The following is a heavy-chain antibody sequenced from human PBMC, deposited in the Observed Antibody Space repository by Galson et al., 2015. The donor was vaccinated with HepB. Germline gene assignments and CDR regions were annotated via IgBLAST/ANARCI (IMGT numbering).Heavy chain of an antibody. CDR2: LNTNTGNP. CDR1: GYTFTSYA. Sequence: SVKVSCKASGYTFTSYAMNWVRQAPGQGLEWMGWLNTNTGNPTYAQGFTGRFVFSLDTSVSTAYLQISSLKAEDTAVYYCARGETTVVTPLEERRGDGVYWGQGTLVTVSS. V-gene: IGHV7-4-1*02. J-gene: IGHJ4*02. CDR3: ARGETTVVTPLEERRGDGVY. D-gene: IGHD4-23*01.